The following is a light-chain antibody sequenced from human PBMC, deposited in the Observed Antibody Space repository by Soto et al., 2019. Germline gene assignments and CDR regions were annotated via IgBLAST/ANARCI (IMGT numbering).Light chain of an antibody. CDR2: AAS. Sequence: DIQMTQSPSSVSAPVGDRVTITCRASQGVGSWLAWYQQKPAKAPKLLIFAASSLQSGVPSRFSGSGSGTAFTLTISSLQPEDVASYYGQQDNSFPWTFGQGTEVEIK. J-gene: IGKJ1*01. V-gene: IGKV1-12*01. CDR1: QGVGSW. CDR3: QQDNSFPWT.